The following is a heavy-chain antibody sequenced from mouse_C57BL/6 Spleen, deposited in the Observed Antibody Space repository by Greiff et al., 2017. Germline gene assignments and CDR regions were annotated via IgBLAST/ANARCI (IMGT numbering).Heavy chain of an antibody. J-gene: IGHJ4*01. D-gene: IGHD1-1*01. Sequence: EVMLVESGGGLVQPGGSLKLSCAASGFTFSDYYMYWVRQTPEKRLEWVAYISNGGGSTYYPDTVKGRFTISRDNAKNTLYLQMSRLKSEDTAMYYCAGGSSYALAMDYWGQGTSVTVSS. V-gene: IGHV5-12*01. CDR1: GFTFSDYY. CDR3: AGGSSYALAMDY. CDR2: ISNGGGST.